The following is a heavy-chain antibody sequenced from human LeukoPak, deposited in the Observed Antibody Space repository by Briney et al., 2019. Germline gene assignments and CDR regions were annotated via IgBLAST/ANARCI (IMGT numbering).Heavy chain of an antibody. J-gene: IGHJ4*02. CDR1: GGSFSGYY. Sequence: SETLSLTCAVYGGSFSGYYWSWIRQPPEKGLEWIGEINHSGSTNYNPSLKSRVTIPVDTSKNQFSLKLSSVTAADTAVYYCARRGYSYGSSFDYWGQGTLVTVSS. V-gene: IGHV4-34*01. CDR3: ARRGYSYGSSFDY. CDR2: INHSGST. D-gene: IGHD5-18*01.